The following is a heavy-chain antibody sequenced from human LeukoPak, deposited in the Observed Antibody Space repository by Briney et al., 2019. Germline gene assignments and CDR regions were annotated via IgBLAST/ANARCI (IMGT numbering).Heavy chain of an antibody. Sequence: PGGSLRLSCAASGFTFSTYSMNWVRQAPGKGLEWVSSITISSSYIDYADSVKGRFTISRDNAKNSLYLQMNSLRAEDTAVYYCAKPPYSNSMYYYGMDVWGQGTTVTVSS. V-gene: IGHV3-21*04. CDR2: ITISSSYI. J-gene: IGHJ6*02. CDR3: AKPPYSNSMYYYGMDV. D-gene: IGHD4-4*01. CDR1: GFTFSTYS.